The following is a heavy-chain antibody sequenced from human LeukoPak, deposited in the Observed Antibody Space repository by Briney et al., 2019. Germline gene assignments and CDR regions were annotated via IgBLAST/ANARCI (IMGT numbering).Heavy chain of an antibody. CDR3: AAQPCINGICYLDY. Sequence: GGCLRLSCTASVFTFSAHAMHWVRQAPGKGLEWVTVISYHARDQFYADSVKGRFTVSRDNSRNILYLQMNSLRAEDSAVYYCAAQPCINGICYLDYWGQGALVTVSS. D-gene: IGHD2-8*01. V-gene: IGHV3-30*04. CDR2: ISYHARDQ. J-gene: IGHJ4*02. CDR1: VFTFSAHA.